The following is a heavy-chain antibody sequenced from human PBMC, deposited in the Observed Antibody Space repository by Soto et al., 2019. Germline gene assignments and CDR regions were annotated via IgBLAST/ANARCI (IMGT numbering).Heavy chain of an antibody. J-gene: IGHJ6*02. CDR3: ARGAEYCSSTSCYHYYYYGMDV. CDR1: GFTFSSYW. V-gene: IGHV3-7*01. Sequence: GGSLRLSCAASGFTFSSYWMSWVRQAPGKGLEWVANIKQDGSEKYYVDSVKGRFTISRDNAKNSLYLQMNSLRAEDTAVYYCARGAEYCSSTSCYHYYYYGMDVWGQGTTVTVSS. CDR2: IKQDGSEK. D-gene: IGHD2-2*01.